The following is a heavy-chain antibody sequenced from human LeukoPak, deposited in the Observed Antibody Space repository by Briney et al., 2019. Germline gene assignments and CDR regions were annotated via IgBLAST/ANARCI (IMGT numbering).Heavy chain of an antibody. V-gene: IGHV3-21*01. CDR2: ISSSSSYI. D-gene: IGHD3-10*01. J-gene: IGHJ6*04. Sequence: GGSLRLSCAASGFTFSSYGMNWVRQAPGKGLEWVSSISSSSSYIYYADSVKGRFTISRDNAKNSLYLQMNSLRAEDTAVYYCARDYGSGKIGYYYGMDVWGKGTTVTVSS. CDR3: ARDYGSGKIGYYYGMDV. CDR1: GFTFSSYG.